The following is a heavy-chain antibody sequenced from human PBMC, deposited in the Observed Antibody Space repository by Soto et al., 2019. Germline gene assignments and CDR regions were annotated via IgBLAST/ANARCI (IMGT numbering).Heavy chain of an antibody. V-gene: IGHV1-18*01. CDR2: ISAYDDKT. CDR3: ARDRLIAVTGLLRN. Sequence: QDQLVQSGAEVKEPGASVKVSCKTSGYPFTSYGINWVRQAPGQGPEWMGWISAYDDKTIYSQKFQGRVTLTADTSTTTAYMELRGLRFDDTAVYYCARDRLIAVTGLLRNWGQGTLVTVSS. J-gene: IGHJ4*02. CDR1: GYPFTSYG. D-gene: IGHD6-19*01.